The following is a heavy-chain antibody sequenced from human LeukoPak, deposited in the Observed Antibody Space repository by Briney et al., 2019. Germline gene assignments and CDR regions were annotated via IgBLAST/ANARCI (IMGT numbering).Heavy chain of an antibody. Sequence: ASVKVSCKASGGTFSSYAISWVRQAPGQGLEWMGGIIPIFGTANYAQKFQGRVTITTDESTSTAYMELSSLRSEDTAVYYCARSGRMAKITYPFDYWGQGTLVTVSS. CDR3: ARSGRMAKITYPFDY. CDR2: IIPIFGTA. CDR1: GGTFSSYA. J-gene: IGHJ4*02. D-gene: IGHD5-24*01. V-gene: IGHV1-69*05.